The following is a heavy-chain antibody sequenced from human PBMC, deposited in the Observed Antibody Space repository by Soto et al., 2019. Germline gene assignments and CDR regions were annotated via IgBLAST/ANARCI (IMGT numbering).Heavy chain of an antibody. Sequence: QVQLVESGGGVVQPGRSLRLSCTASGFSFTNYAMHWVSQAPGKGLEWVAVISSDGNKKYFADSVKGRFTISRDNSKNTVSRQMNSLRAEDTAVFYCAKDHYSDRSGSYHPYCFDYWGQGPLVTFSS. CDR3: AKDHYSDRSGSYHPYCFDY. D-gene: IGHD3-10*01. V-gene: IGHV3-30*18. CDR2: ISSDGNKK. CDR1: GFSFTNYA. J-gene: IGHJ4*02.